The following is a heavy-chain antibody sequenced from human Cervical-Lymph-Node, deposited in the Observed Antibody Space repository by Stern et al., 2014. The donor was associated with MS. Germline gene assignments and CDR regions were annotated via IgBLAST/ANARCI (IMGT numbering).Heavy chain of an antibody. D-gene: IGHD6-13*01. CDR3: GRPDAVRRGYRSSWDFDS. J-gene: IGHJ4*02. Sequence: QLQLQESGPGLVKPSETLSLTCSVSGGSISSTYYWGWIRQQPGKGLEWXGTIFYSGSTYYNPSLMTRLTLSLDMSTNQISLKLRSVTAADTAVYYCGRPDAVRRGYRSSWDFDSWGQGTLVTVSS. CDR2: IFYSGST. V-gene: IGHV4-39*01. CDR1: GGSISSTYY.